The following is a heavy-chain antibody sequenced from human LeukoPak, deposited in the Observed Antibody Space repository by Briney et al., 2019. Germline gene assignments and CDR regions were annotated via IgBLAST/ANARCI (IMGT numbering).Heavy chain of an antibody. CDR2: IYYSGST. J-gene: IGHJ4*02. D-gene: IGHD3-10*01. CDR1: GGSISSYY. Sequence: PSETLSLTCTVSGGSISSYYWSWIRQPPGKGLEWIGYIYYSGSTNYNPPLKSRVTISVDTSKNQFSLKLSSVTAADTAVYYCARHLPGPYGSGSYSSGFDYWGQGTLVTVSS. V-gene: IGHV4-59*08. CDR3: ARHLPGPYGSGSYSSGFDY.